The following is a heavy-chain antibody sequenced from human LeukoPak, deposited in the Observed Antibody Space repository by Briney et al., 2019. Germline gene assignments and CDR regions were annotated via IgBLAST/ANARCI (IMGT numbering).Heavy chain of an antibody. Sequence: SETLSLTCTVSGGSIRSYYWSWIRQPPGKGLEWIGYIYYSGSTNYNPSLKSRVTISVDTSKNQFSLKLSSVTAADTAVYYCAREHIVVVTAHFDLRGRGTLVTVSS. CDR3: AREHIVVVTAHFDL. J-gene: IGHJ2*01. V-gene: IGHV4-59*12. CDR1: GGSIRSYY. CDR2: IYYSGST. D-gene: IGHD2-21*02.